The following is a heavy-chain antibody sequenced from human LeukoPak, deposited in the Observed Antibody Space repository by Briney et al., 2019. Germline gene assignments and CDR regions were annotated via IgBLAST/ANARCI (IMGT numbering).Heavy chain of an antibody. D-gene: IGHD1-7*01. J-gene: IGHJ6*03. Sequence: GGSLRLSCAASGFTLSSYAMSWVRQAPGKGLEWVSAVSGSAGSTYYADSVKGRFTISRDNSKNTLYLQMNSLRAEDTAVYYCAVSFYYYYMDVWGKGTTVTVSS. CDR1: GFTLSSYA. V-gene: IGHV3-23*01. CDR2: VSGSAGST. CDR3: AVSFYYYYMDV.